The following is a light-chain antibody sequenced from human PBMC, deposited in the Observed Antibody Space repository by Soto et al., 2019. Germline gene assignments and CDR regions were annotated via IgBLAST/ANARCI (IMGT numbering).Light chain of an antibody. J-gene: IGKJ5*01. CDR2: DAS. CDR3: QQRSNWPPLT. CDR1: QSISNY. V-gene: IGKV3-11*01. Sequence: EIVLTQSPATLFLSSGEKTTLSCRASQSISNYLAWYQHKPGQTPRLLIYDASNRATGIPARFSGSGSGTDFTLTISSLEPEDFAVYYCQQRSNWPPLTFGQGTRLEIK.